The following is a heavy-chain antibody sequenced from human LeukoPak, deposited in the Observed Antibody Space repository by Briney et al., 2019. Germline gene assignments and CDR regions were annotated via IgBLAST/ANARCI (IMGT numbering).Heavy chain of an antibody. CDR2: IHYSGAT. Sequence: SETLSLICTVSGGSISYDYWSRIRQSPGKRLEWIGYIHYSGATNYSPSLKSRVTISVDTSKNQFSLKLSSVTAADTALYYCATLRGASTAVFDSWGQGALVTVSS. D-gene: IGHD2-21*02. CDR3: ATLRGASTAVFDS. V-gene: IGHV4-59*08. CDR1: GGSISYDY. J-gene: IGHJ4*02.